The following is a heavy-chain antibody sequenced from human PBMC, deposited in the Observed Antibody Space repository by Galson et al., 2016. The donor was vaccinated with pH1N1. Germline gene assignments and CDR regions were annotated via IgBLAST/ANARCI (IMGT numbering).Heavy chain of an antibody. J-gene: IGHJ6*03. CDR1: GYSFTSYW. CDR2: IFPGDSDT. V-gene: IGHV5-51*03. D-gene: IGHD2-21*01. CDR3: ARSPADPGYSYYYMDV. Sequence: QSGAEVTKPGESLKISREGSGYSFTSYWIGWVRQMPGKGLEWMGIIFPGDSDTRYSPSFQGQVTISADKSISTAYLQWNSLRASDTAMYYCARSPADPGYSYYYMDVWGKGTTVTVSS.